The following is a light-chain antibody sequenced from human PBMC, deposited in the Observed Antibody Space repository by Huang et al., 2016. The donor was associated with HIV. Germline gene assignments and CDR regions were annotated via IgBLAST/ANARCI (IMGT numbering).Light chain of an antibody. CDR3: LQYYSVPQT. CDR1: QTVLYSLNKKNY. Sequence: DIVMTQSPDSLVVSPGGRATINCKSSQTVLYSLNKKNYLAWFQQKPGRPPTLLIYWATTWEAGVPDRFSGSGSGTDFTLTINNLQAEDVAVYFCLQYYSVPQTFGHGTKVEIK. V-gene: IGKV4-1*01. CDR2: WAT. J-gene: IGKJ1*01.